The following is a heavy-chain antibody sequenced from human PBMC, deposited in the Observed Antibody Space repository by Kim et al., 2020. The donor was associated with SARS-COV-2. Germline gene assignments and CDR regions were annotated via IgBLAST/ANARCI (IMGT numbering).Heavy chain of an antibody. CDR1: GGSFSGYY. V-gene: IGHV4-34*01. CDR2: INHSGST. J-gene: IGHJ6*02. CDR3: ARGGGFMVRGVIGKSRYYGMDV. D-gene: IGHD3-10*01. Sequence: SETLSLTCAVYGGSFSGYYWSWIRQPPGKGLEWIGEINHSGSTNYNPSLKSRVTISVDTSKNQFSLKLSSVTAADTAVYYCARGGGFMVRGVIGKSRYYGMDVWGQGTTVTVSS.